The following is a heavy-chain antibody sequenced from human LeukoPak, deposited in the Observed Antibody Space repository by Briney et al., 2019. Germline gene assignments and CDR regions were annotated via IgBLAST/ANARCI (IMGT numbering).Heavy chain of an antibody. D-gene: IGHD6-13*01. CDR3: ARGKDSSSWAY. V-gene: IGHV4-34*01. Sequence: SETLSLTCTVSGGSISSYYWSWIRQPPGKGLEWIGEINHSGSTNYNPSLKSRVTISVDTSKNQFSLKLSSVTAADTAVYYCARGKDSSSWAYWGQGTLVTVSS. CDR1: GGSISSYY. J-gene: IGHJ4*02. CDR2: INHSGST.